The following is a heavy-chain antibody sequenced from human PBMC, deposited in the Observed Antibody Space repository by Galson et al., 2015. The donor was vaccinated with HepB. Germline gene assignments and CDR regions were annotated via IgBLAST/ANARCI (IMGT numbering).Heavy chain of an antibody. CDR3: ARLGLAAEGWGSGWYNWEHYYYYYGMDV. CDR1: GYSFTSYW. V-gene: IGHV5-10-1*01. J-gene: IGHJ6*02. Sequence: QSGAEVKKPGESLRISCKGSGYSFTSYWISWVRQMPGKGLEWMGRIDPSDSYTNYSPSFQGHVTISADKSISTAYLQWSSLKASDTAMYYCARLGLAAEGWGSGWYNWEHYYYYYGMDVWGQGTTVTVSS. D-gene: IGHD6-19*01. CDR2: IDPSDSYT.